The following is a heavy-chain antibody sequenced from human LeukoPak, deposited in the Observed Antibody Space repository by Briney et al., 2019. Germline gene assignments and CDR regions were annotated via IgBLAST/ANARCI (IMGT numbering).Heavy chain of an antibody. J-gene: IGHJ6*02. V-gene: IGHV1-18*01. D-gene: IGHD6-13*01. CDR3: ARGALGSRWDYYGMDV. CDR2: ISAYNGNT. CDR1: GYTFTSYG. Sequence: ASVKVSCKASGYTFTSYGISWVRQAPGQGLEWMGWISAYNGNTNYAQKLQGRVTMTTDTSTSTAYMELRSLRSDDTAVYYCARGALGSRWDYYGMDVWGQGTTVTVSS.